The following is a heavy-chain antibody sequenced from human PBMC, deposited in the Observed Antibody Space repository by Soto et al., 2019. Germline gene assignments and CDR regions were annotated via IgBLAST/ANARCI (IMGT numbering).Heavy chain of an antibody. J-gene: IGHJ4*02. V-gene: IGHV4-31*03. CDR1: GGTITTGGHF. D-gene: IGHD1-26*01. Sequence: QVQLQESGPGLVKASQTLSLTCTVSGGTITTGGHFWSWIRQYPGKGLEWIGYIYYSGTTHYNPSLKSRVTISIDTSKNQFSLNLSSVTAADTAVYYCARVVSGSYLDYWGQGTRVTVSS. CDR3: ARVVSGSYLDY. CDR2: IYYSGTT.